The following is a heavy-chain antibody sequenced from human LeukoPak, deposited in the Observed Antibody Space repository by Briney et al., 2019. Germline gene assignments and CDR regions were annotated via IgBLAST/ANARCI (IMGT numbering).Heavy chain of an antibody. Sequence: GASVKVSCTASGYTFTGYYVHWVRQAPGQGLEWMGWINPNSGGTNYAQKFQDRVTMTRDTSITTAYMELSRLRFDDTALYYCARSPHILTGENFDYWGQGTLVTVSS. CDR2: INPNSGGT. CDR3: ARSPHILTGENFDY. J-gene: IGHJ4*02. D-gene: IGHD3-9*01. CDR1: GYTFTGYY. V-gene: IGHV1-2*02.